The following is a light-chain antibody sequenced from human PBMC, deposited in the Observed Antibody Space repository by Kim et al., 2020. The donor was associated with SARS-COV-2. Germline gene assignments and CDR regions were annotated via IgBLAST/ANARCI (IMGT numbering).Light chain of an antibody. V-gene: IGKV3-11*01. CDR2: DAF. J-gene: IGKJ3*01. CDR3: QQRSNWPPFT. CDR1: QSVSNH. Sequence: EIVLTQSPATLSLSPGERATLSCRASQSVSNHLAWYQQKPGQAPRLLIYDAFNRATGIPARFSGSGSGTDFTLTISSLEPEDFAVYYCQQRSNWPPFTFGPGTKVDIK.